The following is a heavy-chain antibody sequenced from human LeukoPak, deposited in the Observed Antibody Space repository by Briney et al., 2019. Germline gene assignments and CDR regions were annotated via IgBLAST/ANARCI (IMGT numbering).Heavy chain of an antibody. D-gene: IGHD3-10*01. J-gene: IGHJ4*02. CDR1: GFTFSSYA. V-gene: IGHV3-23*01. CDR3: AKGQYYGSGSYYIPALDY. CDR2: VSGSGGST. Sequence: GGSLRPSCAASGFTFSSYAMSWFRQAPGKWLEWVSAVSGSGGSTYYADSVKGRFTISRDNSKNTLYLQMNSLRAEDTAVYYCAKGQYYGSGSYYIPALDYWGQGTLVTVSS.